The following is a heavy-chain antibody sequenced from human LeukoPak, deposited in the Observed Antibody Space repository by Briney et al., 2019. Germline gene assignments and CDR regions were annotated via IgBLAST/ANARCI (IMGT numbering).Heavy chain of an antibody. V-gene: IGHV3-23*01. CDR2: ISGSGGST. CDR3: ATSLGYCSSTSCYWALYYYYGMDV. J-gene: IGHJ6*02. Sequence: GSSLRLSCAASGFTFSSYAMSWVRQAPGKGLERVSAISGSGGSTYYADSVKGRFTISRDNSKNTLYLQMNSLRAEDTAVYYCATSLGYCSSTSCYWALYYYYGMDVWGQGTTVTVSS. D-gene: IGHD2-2*01. CDR1: GFTFSSYA.